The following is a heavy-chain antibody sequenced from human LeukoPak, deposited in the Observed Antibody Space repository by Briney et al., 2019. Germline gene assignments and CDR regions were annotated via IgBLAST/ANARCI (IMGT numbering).Heavy chain of an antibody. J-gene: IGHJ4*02. CDR3: AREWDHLSGYYNY. D-gene: IGHD3-22*01. V-gene: IGHV3-53*01. CDR1: GFTVSINY. Sequence: GGSLRLSRADSGFTVSINYMSWARQAPGKGLEWVSVIYRGGSTYYAASVKGRFTISRDNSKNTLYLQMNCMRAEDTAVYYRAREWDHLSGYYNYWGQGTLVTVSS. CDR2: IYRGGST.